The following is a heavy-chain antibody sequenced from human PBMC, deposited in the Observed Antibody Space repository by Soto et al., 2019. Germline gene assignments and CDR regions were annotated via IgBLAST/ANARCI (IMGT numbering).Heavy chain of an antibody. CDR3: ARQHLLYYDILTGYYKYNWFDP. V-gene: IGHV4-39*01. J-gene: IGHJ5*02. CDR1: GGSISSSSYY. Sequence: SETLFLTCTVSGGSISSSSYYWGWIRQPPGKGLEWIGSIYYSGSTYYNPSLKSRVTISVDTSKNQFSLKLSSVTAADTAVYYCARQHLLYYDILTGYYKYNWFDPWGQGTLVTVSS. D-gene: IGHD3-9*01. CDR2: IYYSGST.